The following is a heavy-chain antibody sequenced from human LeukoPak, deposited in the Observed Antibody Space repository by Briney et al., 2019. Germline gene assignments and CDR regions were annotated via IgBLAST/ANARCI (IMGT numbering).Heavy chain of an antibody. J-gene: IGHJ4*02. V-gene: IGHV4-59*12. CDR1: GGSISSYY. CDR3: ARGPTPGVVVTATNFGYYFDY. CDR2: IYYSGST. Sequence: PSKTLSLTCTVSGGSISSYYWRWIRQPPGKGLEWIGYIYYSGSTNYNPSLKSRVTISVDTSKNQFSLKLSSVTAADTAVYYCARGPTPGVVVTATNFGYYFDYWGQGTLVTVSS. D-gene: IGHD2-21*02.